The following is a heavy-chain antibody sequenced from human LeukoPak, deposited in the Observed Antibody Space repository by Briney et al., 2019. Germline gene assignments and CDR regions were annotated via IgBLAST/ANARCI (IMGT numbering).Heavy chain of an antibody. CDR1: GFTFSSYG. CDR3: AGGYSYGSYSDY. D-gene: IGHD5-18*01. J-gene: IGHJ4*02. Sequence: PGRSLRLSCAASGFTFSSYGMHWVRQAPGKGLEWVAVISYDGSNKYYADSVKGRFTISRDNSKNTLYLQMNSLRAEDTAVYYCAGGYSYGSYSDYWGQGTLVTVSS. CDR2: ISYDGSNK. V-gene: IGHV3-30*03.